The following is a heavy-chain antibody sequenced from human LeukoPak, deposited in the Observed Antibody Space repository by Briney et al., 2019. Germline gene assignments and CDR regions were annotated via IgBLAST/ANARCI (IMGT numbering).Heavy chain of an antibody. J-gene: IGHJ4*02. V-gene: IGHV3-30*02. CDR1: GFTLNNYG. D-gene: IGHD3-10*01. Sequence: GGSLRLSCAASGFTLNNYGIHWVRQAPGKGLEWVAFIRYDGTNEYYADSVKGRFTISRDNSKNTLYLEMDSLRAEDTAVYYCARGKGALLWFGELFRWGQGTLVTVSS. CDR3: ARGKGALLWFGELFR. CDR2: IRYDGTNE.